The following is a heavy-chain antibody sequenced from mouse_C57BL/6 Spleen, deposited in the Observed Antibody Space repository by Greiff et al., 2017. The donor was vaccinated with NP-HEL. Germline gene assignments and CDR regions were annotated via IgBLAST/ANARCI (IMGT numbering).Heavy chain of an antibody. CDR1: GYTFTDYY. CDR3: ARGWTCYGSSYVNFEV. J-gene: IGHJ1*03. CDR2: INPNNGGP. V-gene: IGHV1-26*01. D-gene: IGHD1-1*01. Sequence: VQLQQSGPELVKPGASVKISCKASGYTFTDYYMNWVKQSHGKSLEWIGDINPNNGGPRYNQKFKGKATLTVDKSSSTAYMELRSLTSEYSAVYYCARGWTCYGSSYVNFEVWGTGTTVTVSS.